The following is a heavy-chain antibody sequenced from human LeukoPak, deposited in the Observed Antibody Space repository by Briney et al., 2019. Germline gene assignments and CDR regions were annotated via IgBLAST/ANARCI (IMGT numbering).Heavy chain of an antibody. CDR2: ISAYNGNT. Sequence: ASVKVSCKASGYTFTSYGISWVRQAPGQGLEWMGWISAYNGNTNYAQKLQGRVTMTTDTSTSTAYMELRSLRSDDTAVYYCARDSLWFGELSTVAYWGQGTLVTVSS. V-gene: IGHV1-18*01. J-gene: IGHJ4*02. D-gene: IGHD3-10*01. CDR3: ARDSLWFGELSTVAY. CDR1: GYTFTSYG.